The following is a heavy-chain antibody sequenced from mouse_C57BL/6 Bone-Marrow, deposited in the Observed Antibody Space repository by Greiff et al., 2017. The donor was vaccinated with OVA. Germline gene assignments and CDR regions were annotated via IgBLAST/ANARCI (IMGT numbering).Heavy chain of an antibody. Sequence: QVQLQQSGAELVRPGSSVKLSCKASGYTFTSYWMHWVKQRPIQGLEWIGNIDPSDSETHYNQKFKDKATLTVDKSSSTAYMQLSSLTSEDSAVYYCARSGYYGNFGAMDYWGQGTSVTVSS. CDR2: IDPSDSET. CDR1: GYTFTSYW. CDR3: ARSGYYGNFGAMDY. J-gene: IGHJ4*01. V-gene: IGHV1-52*01. D-gene: IGHD2-1*01.